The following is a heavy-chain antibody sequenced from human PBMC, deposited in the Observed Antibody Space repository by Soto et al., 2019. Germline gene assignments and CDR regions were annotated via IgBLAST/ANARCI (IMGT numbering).Heavy chain of an antibody. CDR3: AKDRNNGEPSWFDP. J-gene: IGHJ5*02. CDR1: GFTVSSSY. V-gene: IGHV3-66*02. CDR2: TYSGGTT. D-gene: IGHD3-10*01. Sequence: PGGSLRLSCAASGFTVSSSYMSWVRQAPGKRLEWVSVTYSGGTTYYADSVKGRFTISRDNSKNTLYLQMNSLRAEDTAVYYCAKDRNNGEPSWFDPWGQGTLVTVSS.